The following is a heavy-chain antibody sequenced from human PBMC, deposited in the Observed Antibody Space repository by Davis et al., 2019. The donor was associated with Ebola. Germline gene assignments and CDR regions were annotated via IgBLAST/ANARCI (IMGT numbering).Heavy chain of an antibody. CDR1: GFTFSSYD. Sequence: GESLKISCAASGFTFSSYDMHWVRQATGKGLEWVSAIGTAGDTYYPGSVKGRFTISREKAKNSLYLQMNSLRGEDTAAYYCARAGFGEIYFDYWGQGTLVTVSS. V-gene: IGHV3-13*01. CDR3: ARAGFGEIYFDY. J-gene: IGHJ4*02. D-gene: IGHD3-10*01. CDR2: IGTAGDT.